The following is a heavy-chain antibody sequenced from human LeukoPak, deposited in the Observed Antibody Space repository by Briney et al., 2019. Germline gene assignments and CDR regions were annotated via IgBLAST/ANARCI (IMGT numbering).Heavy chain of an antibody. CDR2: ISSSGTTI. CDR3: ARDQRYSSAWSLDY. J-gene: IGHJ4*02. V-gene: IGHV3-48*03. D-gene: IGHD6-19*01. Sequence: GGSLILSCAASGFTFSNYEMNWVRPAPGKGLEWVSYISSSGTTIYYIDSVKGRFTISRDNAKNSLYLQMNSLRAEDTAVYYCARDQRYSSAWSLDYWGQGTLVTVSS. CDR1: GFTFSNYE.